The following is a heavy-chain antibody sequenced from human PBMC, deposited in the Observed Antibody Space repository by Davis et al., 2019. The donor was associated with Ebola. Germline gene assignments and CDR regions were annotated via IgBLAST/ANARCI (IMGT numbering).Heavy chain of an antibody. J-gene: IGHJ6*02. Sequence: AASVKVSCKASGYTFISYGINWVRQAPGQGLEWMGWISAYNDNTYYTQNFQGRVRMTTDTSTRTAYMELRSLRSDDTAVYFCARGGYYSGSGTYLPPPFYGMDVWGQGTTVTVSS. V-gene: IGHV1-18*04. D-gene: IGHD3-10*01. CDR2: ISAYNDNT. CDR3: ARGGYYSGSGTYLPPPFYGMDV. CDR1: GYTFISYG.